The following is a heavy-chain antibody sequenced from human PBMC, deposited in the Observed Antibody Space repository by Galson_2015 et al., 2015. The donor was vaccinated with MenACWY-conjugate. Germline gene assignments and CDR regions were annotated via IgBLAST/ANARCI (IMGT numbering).Heavy chain of an antibody. CDR1: GFTFINSA. CDR3: ARVVRIGDGDQSAHYWYFDL. D-gene: IGHD5-24*01. Sequence: SLRLSCAASGFTFINSAMSWVRQAPGKGLEWVSGISGNGVATYYADSVKGRLTISRDNAQNSMYLQMDSLRADDTAVYYCARVVRIGDGDQSAHYWYFDLWGRGSLVTVSS. CDR2: ISGNGVAT. J-gene: IGHJ2*01. V-gene: IGHV3-23*01.